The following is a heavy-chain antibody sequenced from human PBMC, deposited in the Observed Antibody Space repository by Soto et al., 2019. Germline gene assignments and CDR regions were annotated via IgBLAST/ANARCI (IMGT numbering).Heavy chain of an antibody. J-gene: IGHJ5*02. CDR3: ARDPLWFGELFRTPSWFDP. CDR1: GFTFSSYS. CDR2: ISSSSSYI. Sequence: GGSLRLSCAASGFTFSSYSMNWVRQAPGKGLEWVSSISSSSSYIYYADSVKGRFTISRDNAKNSLYLQMNSLRAEDTAVYYCARDPLWFGELFRTPSWFDPWGQGTLVTVSS. D-gene: IGHD3-10*01. V-gene: IGHV3-21*01.